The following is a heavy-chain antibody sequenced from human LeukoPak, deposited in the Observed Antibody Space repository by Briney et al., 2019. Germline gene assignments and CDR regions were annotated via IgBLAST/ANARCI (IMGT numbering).Heavy chain of an antibody. CDR1: GFTLSSYW. J-gene: IGHJ4*02. CDR3: ASWAYYYGSGSL. CDR2: IKQDGSEK. Sequence: GGSLRLSCAASGFTLSSYWMSWVRQAPGKGLEWVANIKQDGSEKYYVDSVKGRFTISRDNAKNSLYLQMNSLRAEDTAVYYCASWAYYYGSGSLWGQGTLVTVSS. V-gene: IGHV3-7*01. D-gene: IGHD3-10*01.